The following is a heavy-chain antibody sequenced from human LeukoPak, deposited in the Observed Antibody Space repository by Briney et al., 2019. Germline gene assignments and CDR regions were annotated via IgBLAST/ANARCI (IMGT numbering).Heavy chain of an antibody. CDR2: ISSNGGST. Sequence: GGSLRLSCSASGFTFSSYPMHWVRQAPGKGLEYVSAISSNGGSTYYADSVKGRFTISRDNSKNTLYLQMNSLRVEDTAVYYCAKGLSSYYGSGSNYWGQGTLVTVSS. CDR1: GFTFSSYP. V-gene: IGHV3-64*04. D-gene: IGHD3-10*01. CDR3: AKGLSSYYGSGSNY. J-gene: IGHJ4*02.